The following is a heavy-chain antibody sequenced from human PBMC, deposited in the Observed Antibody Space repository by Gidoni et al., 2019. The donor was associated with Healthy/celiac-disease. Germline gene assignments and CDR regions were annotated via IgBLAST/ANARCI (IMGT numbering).Heavy chain of an antibody. Sequence: EVQLFESGGGLVQPGGSLRLSCAASGFTFSSYAMSWVRQAPGKGLEWVSAISGSGGSTYYADSVKGRFTISRDNSKNTLYLQMNSLRAEDTAVYYCAKDVDSSGLVPYYFDYWGQGTLVTVSS. CDR2: ISGSGGST. D-gene: IGHD3-22*01. CDR3: AKDVDSSGLVPYYFDY. CDR1: GFTFSSYA. J-gene: IGHJ4*02. V-gene: IGHV3-23*01.